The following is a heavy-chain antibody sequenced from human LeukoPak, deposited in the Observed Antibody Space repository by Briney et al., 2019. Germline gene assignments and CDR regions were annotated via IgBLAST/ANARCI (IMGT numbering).Heavy chain of an antibody. CDR1: GFTFSSYA. D-gene: IGHD5-12*01. V-gene: IGHV3-23*01. CDR2: ISGSGGST. J-gene: IGHJ4*02. CDR3: AKLGDIVANWEEESGGNY. Sequence: GGSLRLSCAASGFTFSSYAMSWVRQAPGKGLEWVSAISGSGGSTYYADSVKGRFTISRDNSKNTLYLQMNSLRAEDTAVYYCAKLGDIVANWEEESGGNYWGQGTLVTVSS.